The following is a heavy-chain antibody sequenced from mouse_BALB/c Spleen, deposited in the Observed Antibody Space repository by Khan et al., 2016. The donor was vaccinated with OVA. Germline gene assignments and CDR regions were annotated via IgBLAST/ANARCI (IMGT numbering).Heavy chain of an antibody. V-gene: IGHV2-6-1*01. J-gene: IGHJ4*01. Sequence: QVQLQQSGPGLVAPSQCLSITCTLSGFSLTNYVIPWVRQPPGKGLEWLVVICSDGSTTYNTAIKSRLTTSTYNSTSHAFLIMNSLQTDDTAVDLCAGQAYYHYSIMGYWGQGTTVTVSS. CDR3: AGQAYYHYSIMGY. CDR2: ICSDGST. CDR1: GFSLTNYV. D-gene: IGHD2-4*01.